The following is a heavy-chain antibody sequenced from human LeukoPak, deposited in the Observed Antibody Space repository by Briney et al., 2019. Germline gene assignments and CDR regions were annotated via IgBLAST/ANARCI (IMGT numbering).Heavy chain of an antibody. Sequence: ASVKVSCKTSGYDFTSYTMNWVRQAPAQGLEWMGWINTNTENPTYAQGLRGRFVFSVDTSASTAYLQISNLKAEDTAVYYCARGHRGYDFFDYESEFLDSWGQGSLVTVSP. J-gene: IGHJ4*02. CDR1: GYDFTSYT. CDR2: INTNTENP. CDR3: ARGHRGYDFFDYESEFLDS. V-gene: IGHV7-4-1*02. D-gene: IGHD5-12*01.